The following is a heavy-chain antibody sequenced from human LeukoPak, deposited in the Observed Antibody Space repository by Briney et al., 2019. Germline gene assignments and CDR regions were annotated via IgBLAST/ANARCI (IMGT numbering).Heavy chain of an antibody. CDR3: ARGRSNYYGMDV. CDR2: IYYNGNT. CDR1: DGSVNSYY. D-gene: IGHD1-26*01. V-gene: IGHV4-59*02. Sequence: PSETLSLTCSVSDGSVNSYYWNWIRRPPGKGLEWIGYIYYNGNTNYSPSLKSRVTMSVDTSKNLFSLKVSSVTAADTAVYYCARGRSNYYGMDVWGQGTTVTVSS. J-gene: IGHJ6*02.